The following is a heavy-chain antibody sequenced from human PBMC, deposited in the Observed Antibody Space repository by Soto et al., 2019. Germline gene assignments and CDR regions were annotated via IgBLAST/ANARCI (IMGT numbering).Heavy chain of an antibody. J-gene: IGHJ5*02. CDR2: MYYSETT. CDR1: GASINDYY. Sequence: SETLSLTCTVSGASINDYYWSWIRQTPGKGLEWVGFMYYSETTKYNPSLKGRVNMSLDTSKNQVSLHLKSVTAADTAVYYCARANSSTWYKLEYKWFDPWGQGTLFTVSS. CDR3: ARANSSTWYKLEYKWFDP. V-gene: IGHV4-59*01. D-gene: IGHD6-13*01.